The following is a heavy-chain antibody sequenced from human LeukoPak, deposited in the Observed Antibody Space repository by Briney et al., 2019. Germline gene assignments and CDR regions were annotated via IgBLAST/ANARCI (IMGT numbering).Heavy chain of an antibody. D-gene: IGHD3-16*01. CDR3: ASARYDYVWGSYALDY. CDR1: GYTFTGYY. J-gene: IGHJ4*02. Sequence: GASVKVSCKASGYTFTGYYMHWVRQAPGQGLEWMGRINPNSGGTNYAQKFQDRVTMTRDTSISTAYMELSRLRSDDTAVYYCASARYDYVWGSYALDYWGQGTLVTVSS. V-gene: IGHV1-2*06. CDR2: INPNSGGT.